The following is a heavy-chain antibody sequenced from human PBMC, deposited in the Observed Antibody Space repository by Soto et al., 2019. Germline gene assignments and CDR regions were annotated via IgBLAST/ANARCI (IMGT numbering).Heavy chain of an antibody. CDR2: IYYSGST. J-gene: IGHJ4*02. Sequence: SETLSLTCTVSGGSITSYYWSWIRQPPGKGLEWIGYIYYSGSTYYNPSLKSRVTISVDTSKNQFSLKLSSVTAADTAVYYCARQSYDILTGYSSPYYFDYWGQGTLVTVSS. D-gene: IGHD3-9*01. CDR1: GGSITSYY. CDR3: ARQSYDILTGYSSPYYFDY. V-gene: IGHV4-59*04.